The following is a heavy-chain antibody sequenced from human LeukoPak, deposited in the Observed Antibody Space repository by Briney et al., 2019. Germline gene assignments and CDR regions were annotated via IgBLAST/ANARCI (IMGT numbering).Heavy chain of an antibody. J-gene: IGHJ4*02. CDR2: MNPNSGNT. Sequence: ASVKVSCKASGYTFTSYDINWVRQATGQGLEWMGWMNPNSGNTGYAQKFQGRVTVTRNTSISTAYMELSSLRSEDTAVYYCASRFSGSGSPITYWGQGTLVTVSS. CDR3: ASRFSGSGSPITY. V-gene: IGHV1-8*01. D-gene: IGHD3-10*01. CDR1: GYTFTSYD.